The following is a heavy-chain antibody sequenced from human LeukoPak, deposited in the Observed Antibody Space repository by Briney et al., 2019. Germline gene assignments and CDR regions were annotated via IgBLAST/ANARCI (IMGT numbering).Heavy chain of an antibody. CDR2: IYHSGST. J-gene: IGHJ4*02. CDR3: ARDSATIKFRH. V-gene: IGHV4-4*02. D-gene: IGHD5-12*01. CDR1: GGSISSSNW. Sequence: SETLSLTCAVSGGSISSSNWWSWVRQPPGKRLEWIGEIYHSGSTNYSLSLKSRVTISVDKSKNQFSLKLTSVTAADTAVYYCARDSATIKFRHWGQGTVVTVSS.